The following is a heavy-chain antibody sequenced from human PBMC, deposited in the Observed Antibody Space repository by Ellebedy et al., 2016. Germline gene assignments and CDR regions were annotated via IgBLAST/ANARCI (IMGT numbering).Heavy chain of an antibody. CDR2: INGDGSEK. Sequence: GESLKISXATSGFTFSVYWMTWVRQAPGKGLEWVASINGDGSEKRFADSVKGRFTISRDNAKNSLYLQMNSLRAEDTAVYFCARSQGWGRFDPWGQGALVTVSS. CDR3: ARSQGWGRFDP. CDR1: GFTFSVYW. J-gene: IGHJ5*02. V-gene: IGHV3-7*01. D-gene: IGHD1-26*01.